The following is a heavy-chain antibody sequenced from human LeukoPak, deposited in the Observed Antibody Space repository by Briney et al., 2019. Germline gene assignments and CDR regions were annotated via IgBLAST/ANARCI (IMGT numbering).Heavy chain of an antibody. CDR2: IYPGDSDT. V-gene: IGHV5-51*01. J-gene: IGHJ5*02. CDR3: ARQGGTTVNWFDP. Sequence: GESLKISCKGSGYSFTSYWIGWVRQMPGKGLQWMRIIYPGDSDTRYSPSFQGQVTISADKSISTAYLQWSSLKASDTAMYYCARQGGTTVNWFDPWGQGTLVTVSS. CDR1: GYSFTSYW. D-gene: IGHD4-17*01.